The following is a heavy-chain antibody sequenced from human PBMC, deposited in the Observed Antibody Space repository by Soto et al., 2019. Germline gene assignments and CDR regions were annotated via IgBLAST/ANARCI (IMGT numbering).Heavy chain of an antibody. CDR3: ARGISTAAGLYYYYYGMDV. Sequence: LGESLKISCKGSGYSFAGYWITWVRQKPGKGLEWMGRIDPSDSQTYYSPSFRGHVTISVTKSITTVFLQWSSLRASDTAMYYCARGISTAAGLYYYYYGMDVWGQGTTVTV. V-gene: IGHV5-10-1*01. D-gene: IGHD6-13*01. CDR2: IDPSDSQT. J-gene: IGHJ6*02. CDR1: GYSFAGYW.